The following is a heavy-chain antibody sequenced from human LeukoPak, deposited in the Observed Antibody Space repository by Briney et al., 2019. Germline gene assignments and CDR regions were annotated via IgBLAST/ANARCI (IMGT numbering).Heavy chain of an antibody. V-gene: IGHV3-7*01. D-gene: IGHD3-16*01. J-gene: IGHJ4*02. CDR1: RFTFSSYW. CDR2: IKQDGSEK. CDR3: ARGWGEFDY. Sequence: GGSLRLSCAASRFTFSSYWMSWVRQAPGKGLEWVANIKQDGSEKYYVDSVRGRFTISRDNAKNSLYLQMNSLRAEDTAVYYCARGWGEFDYWGQGTLVTVSS.